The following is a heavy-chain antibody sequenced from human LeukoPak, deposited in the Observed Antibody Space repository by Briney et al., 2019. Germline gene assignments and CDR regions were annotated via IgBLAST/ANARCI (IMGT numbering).Heavy chain of an antibody. J-gene: IGHJ4*02. CDR2: INAGNGNT. V-gene: IGHV1-3*01. CDR3: ARGKERGYSYGPPESRTDY. D-gene: IGHD5-18*01. CDR1: GYTFTSYA. Sequence: EASVKVSCKASGYTFTSYAMHWVRQAPGQRLEWMGWINAGNGNTKYSQKFQGRVTITRDTSASTAYMELSSLRSEDTAVYYCARGKERGYSYGPPESRTDYWGQGTLVTVSS.